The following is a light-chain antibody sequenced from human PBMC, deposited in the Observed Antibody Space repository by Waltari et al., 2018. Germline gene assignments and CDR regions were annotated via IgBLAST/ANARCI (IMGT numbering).Light chain of an antibody. CDR1: SSSIGSNS. CDR3: ATWDNSLNAAV. J-gene: IGLJ3*02. Sequence: QSVLTHPPPASGPPGQRVIISRAGSSSSIGSNSVHCYQQLPGTAPKLLIYNDHQRPSGVPDRFSGSKSGTSVSLAISGLQSEDEGEYYCATWDNSLNAAVFGGGTKLTVL. CDR2: NDH. V-gene: IGLV1-44*01.